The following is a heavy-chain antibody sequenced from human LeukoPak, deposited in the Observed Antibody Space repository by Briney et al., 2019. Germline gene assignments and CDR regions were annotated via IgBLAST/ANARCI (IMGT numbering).Heavy chain of an antibody. CDR3: ARKGGRGYSLVATFDI. D-gene: IGHD5-18*01. V-gene: IGHV3-23*01. Sequence: GGSLRLSCAASGFTFSSYAMSWVRRAPGKGLEWVSAISGSGGSTYYADSVKGRFTISRDNAKNSLFLQMSSLRPEDTAVYYCARKGGRGYSLVATFDIWGQGTMVTVSS. CDR1: GFTFSSYA. CDR2: ISGSGGST. J-gene: IGHJ3*02.